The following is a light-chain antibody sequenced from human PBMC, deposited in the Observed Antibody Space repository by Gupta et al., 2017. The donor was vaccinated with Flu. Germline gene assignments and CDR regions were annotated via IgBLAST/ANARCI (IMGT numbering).Light chain of an antibody. CDR1: HSVSDDY. J-gene: IGKJ4*01. CDR2: DAL. Sequence: ILTQSPDIVSASPGDRVTLSCVASHSVSDDYIAWYHQKPGLAPKFLIYDALFRATDVAERFSGGGSGTDFTLTITRLEPEDFGVYYCQQEGNSPITFGGGTMVAIK. V-gene: IGKV3D-20*01. CDR3: QQEGNSPIT.